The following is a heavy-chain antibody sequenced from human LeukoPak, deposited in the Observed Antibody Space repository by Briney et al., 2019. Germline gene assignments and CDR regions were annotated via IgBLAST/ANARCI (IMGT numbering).Heavy chain of an antibody. J-gene: IGHJ3*02. V-gene: IGHV3-74*03. Sequence: GGSLRLSCAASGLPFSSDWTHWVRQAPGKGLVWLSHINNDGSTTTYADSVNGRFTISRDNANNTLYLQMNSLRAEDTAVYYCARKLAWGAFDTWGQGTLVTVSS. CDR2: INNDGSTT. CDR3: ARKLAWGAFDT. CDR1: GLPFSSDW. D-gene: IGHD3-16*01.